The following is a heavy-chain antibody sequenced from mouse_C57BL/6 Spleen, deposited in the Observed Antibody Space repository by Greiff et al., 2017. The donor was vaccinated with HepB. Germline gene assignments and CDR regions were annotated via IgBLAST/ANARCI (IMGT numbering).Heavy chain of an antibody. Sequence: VQLVESGAELVRPGTSVKVSCKASGYSFTNYLIEWVKQRPGQGLEWIGVINPGSGGTNYNEKFKGKATLTADKSSSTAYMQLSSLTSEDSAVYFCAKSYYDYDEGYYYAMDFWGQGTSVTVSS. CDR1: GYSFTNYL. CDR3: AKSYYDYDEGYYYAMDF. V-gene: IGHV1-54*01. J-gene: IGHJ4*01. CDR2: INPGSGGT. D-gene: IGHD2-4*01.